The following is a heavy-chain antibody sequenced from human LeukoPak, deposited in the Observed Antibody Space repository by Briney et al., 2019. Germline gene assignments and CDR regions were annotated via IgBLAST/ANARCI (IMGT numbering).Heavy chain of an antibody. CDR2: ISSSSSTI. J-gene: IGHJ4*02. Sequence: PGGSLRLSCAASGFTFSSYSMNWVRQAPGKGLEWVSYISSSSSTIYYADSVKGRFTISRDNAKNSLYLQMNSLRAEDTAVYYCAREVDSGSYNWGQGTLVTVSS. CDR3: AREVDSGSYN. V-gene: IGHV3-48*01. D-gene: IGHD1-26*01. CDR1: GFTFSSYS.